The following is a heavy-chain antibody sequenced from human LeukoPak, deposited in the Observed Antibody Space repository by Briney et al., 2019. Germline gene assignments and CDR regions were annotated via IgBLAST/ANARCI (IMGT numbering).Heavy chain of an antibody. J-gene: IGHJ3*02. CDR1: GFTFSNYW. V-gene: IGHV3-7*01. CDR3: ARDSEKSSSFAFDI. D-gene: IGHD6-13*01. CDR2: INLDGSEK. Sequence: GGSLRLSCAASGFTFSNYWMAWVRQAPGKGLEWVADINLDGSEKDYVDSLKGRCTISRDDAKNSLYLQVNTLRAEDTAVYYCARDSEKSSSFAFDIWGQGTVVTVSS.